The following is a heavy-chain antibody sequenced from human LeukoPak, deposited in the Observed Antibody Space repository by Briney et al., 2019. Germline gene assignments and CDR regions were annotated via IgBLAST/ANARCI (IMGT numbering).Heavy chain of an antibody. CDR2: IYHSGST. CDR1: GGSISSGGYS. J-gene: IGHJ4*02. V-gene: IGHV4-30-2*01. D-gene: IGHD3-3*01. Sequence: PSETLSLTCAVSGGSISSGGYSWSWIRQPPGKGLEWIGYIYHSGSTYYNPSLKSRVTISVGRSKNQFSLKLSSVTAADTAVYYCARAQRFVDYWGQGTLVTVSS. CDR3: ARAQRFVDY.